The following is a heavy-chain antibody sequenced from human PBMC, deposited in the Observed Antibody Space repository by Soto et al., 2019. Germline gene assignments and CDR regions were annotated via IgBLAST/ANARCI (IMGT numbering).Heavy chain of an antibody. CDR3: AKGFIVVVTVLRPDDAFDV. Sequence: ESGGGLVQPGGSLRLSCATSGFTFGNYGMNWVRQAPGTGLEWVSGISGGGGNTYYADSVKGRFTISRDPSKNTVFLEMNSLRAEDTAVYYCAKGFIVVVTVLRPDDAFDVWGQGTLVTVSS. D-gene: IGHD2-21*02. CDR2: ISGGGGNT. V-gene: IGHV3-23*01. CDR1: GFTFGNYG. J-gene: IGHJ3*01.